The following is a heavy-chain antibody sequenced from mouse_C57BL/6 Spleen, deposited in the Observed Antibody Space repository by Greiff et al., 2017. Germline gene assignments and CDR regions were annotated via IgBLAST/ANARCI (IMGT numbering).Heavy chain of an antibody. V-gene: IGHV5-4*01. CDR2: ISDGGSYT. CDR1: GFTFSSYA. Sequence: EVKVVESGGGLVKPGGSLKLSCAASGFTFSSYAMSWVRQTPEKRLEWVATISDGGSYTYYPDNVKGRFTISRDNAKNNLYLQMSHLKSEDTAMYYCARDPHYDGSSYVDFDYWGQGTTLTVSS. D-gene: IGHD1-1*01. J-gene: IGHJ2*01. CDR3: ARDPHYDGSSYVDFDY.